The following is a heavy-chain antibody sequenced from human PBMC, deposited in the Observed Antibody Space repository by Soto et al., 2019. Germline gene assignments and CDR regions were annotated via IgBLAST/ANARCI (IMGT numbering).Heavy chain of an antibody. V-gene: IGHV3-48*03. J-gene: IGHJ4*02. D-gene: IGHD3-22*01. Sequence: GWSLRLSCVGSEFTFSNYEMNWVRQAPGKGLEWVSYISYTGSTIYYADSVRGRFTISRDNSKNSLYLQMNSLRAEDTAVYYCARGLRNYYDRSGLHYWGQGTLVTVSS. CDR3: ARGLRNYYDRSGLHY. CDR1: EFTFSNYE. CDR2: ISYTGSTI.